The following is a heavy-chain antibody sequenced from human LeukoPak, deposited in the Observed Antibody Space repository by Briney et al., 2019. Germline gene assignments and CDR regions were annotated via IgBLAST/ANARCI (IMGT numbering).Heavy chain of an antibody. D-gene: IGHD6-6*01. V-gene: IGHV4-4*09. CDR3: ARLTRLSTSPDRYYLDY. CDR1: GDSISSYY. J-gene: IGHJ4*02. Sequence: SETLSLTCTVSGDSISSYYWSWIRQPPGKGLEWIGYIHTGGGTSYLPSLKGRVPISIDTSKNQFSLKLSSVTAADSAVYYCARLTRLSTSPDRYYLDYWGQGTLVTVSS. CDR2: IHTGGGT.